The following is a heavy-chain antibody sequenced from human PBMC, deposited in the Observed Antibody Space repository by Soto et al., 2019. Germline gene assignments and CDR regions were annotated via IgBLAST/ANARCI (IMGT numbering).Heavy chain of an antibody. D-gene: IGHD3-10*01. CDR3: AREGIWFGELLAPTLPWYLDL. CDR1: GGTFSSYA. J-gene: IGHJ2*01. Sequence: ASVKVSCKASGGTFSSYAISWVRQAPGQGLEWMGGIIPIFGTANYAQKFQGRVTITADESTSTAYMELSSLRSEDTAVYYCAREGIWFGELLAPTLPWYLDLWGRGPLVTVSS. V-gene: IGHV1-69*13. CDR2: IIPIFGTA.